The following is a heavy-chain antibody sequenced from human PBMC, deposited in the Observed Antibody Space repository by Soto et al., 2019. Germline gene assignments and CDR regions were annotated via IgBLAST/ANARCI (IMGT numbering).Heavy chain of an antibody. CDR2: ISGYTGNT. Sequence: QVQLVQSGAEVKKPGASVTVSCKPSGYTFSNYGINWVRQAPGQGLEWMGWISGYTGNTNYAQTVQGRVTMTTDTSTVTGYMELRSLKSDDTAIYYCSRFIMVGGWFDPNYYHGMDVWGQGTTVTVSS. V-gene: IGHV1-18*01. J-gene: IGHJ6*02. CDR3: SRFIMVGGWFDPNYYHGMDV. D-gene: IGHD6-19*01. CDR1: GYTFSNYG.